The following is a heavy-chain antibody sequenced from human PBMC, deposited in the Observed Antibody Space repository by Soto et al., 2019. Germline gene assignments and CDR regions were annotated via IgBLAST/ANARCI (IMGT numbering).Heavy chain of an antibody. CDR3: ARDIRGLGITMVRGGHTRGDV. J-gene: IGHJ6*03. Sequence: GGSLRLSCAASGFTFSSYSMNWVRQAPGKGLEWVSSISSSSSYIYYADSVKGRFTISRDNAKNSLYLQMNSLRAEDTAVYYCARDIRGLGITMVRGGHTRGDVWGKGTTGTVSS. D-gene: IGHD3-10*01. V-gene: IGHV3-21*01. CDR1: GFTFSSYS. CDR2: ISSSSSYI.